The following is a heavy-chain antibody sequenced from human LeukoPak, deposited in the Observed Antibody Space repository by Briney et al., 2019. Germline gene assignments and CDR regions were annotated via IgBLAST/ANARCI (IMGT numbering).Heavy chain of an antibody. CDR3: AGYYYDSSGYYYFGY. D-gene: IGHD3-22*01. J-gene: IGHJ4*02. CDR2: INPNSGGT. V-gene: IGHV1-2*02. Sequence: GASVKVSCKASGYTFTGYYMHWARQAPGQGLEWMGWINPNSGGTNYAQKFQGRVTMTRDTSISTAYMELSRLRSDDTAVYYCAGYYYDSSGYYYFGYWGQGTLVTVSS. CDR1: GYTFTGYY.